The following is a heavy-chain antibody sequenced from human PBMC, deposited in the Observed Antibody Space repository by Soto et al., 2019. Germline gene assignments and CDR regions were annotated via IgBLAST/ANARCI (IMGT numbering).Heavy chain of an antibody. Sequence: ASVKVSCKASGYTFTSYGISWVRQAPGQGLEWMGWINAGNGNTKYSQKFQGRVTITRDTSASTAYMELSSLRSEDTAVYYCARLQLAAAALYYYYGMDVWGQGTTVTVSS. CDR1: GYTFTSYG. D-gene: IGHD6-13*01. CDR2: INAGNGNT. V-gene: IGHV1-3*01. CDR3: ARLQLAAAALYYYYGMDV. J-gene: IGHJ6*02.